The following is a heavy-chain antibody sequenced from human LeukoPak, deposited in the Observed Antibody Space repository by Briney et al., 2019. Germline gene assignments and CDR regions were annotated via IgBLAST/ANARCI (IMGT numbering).Heavy chain of an antibody. CDR1: GFAFSYYW. J-gene: IGHJ4*02. CDR2: IKQDGSEK. D-gene: IGHD6-19*01. Sequence: GGSLRLSCAASGFAFSYYWMNWVRQAPGKGLEWVANIKQDGSEKSYVDSVKGRFTISRDNAKNTLYLQMTTLRAEDTAVYFCARHTSDWYKEGANWGQGTPVTVPS. V-gene: IGHV3-7*01. CDR3: ARHTSDWYKEGAN.